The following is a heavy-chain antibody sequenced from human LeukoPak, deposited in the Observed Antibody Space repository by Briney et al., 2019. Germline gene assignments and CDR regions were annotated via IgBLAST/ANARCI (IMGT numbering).Heavy chain of an antibody. CDR1: GFTFSDYE. Sequence: PGGSLRLSCAASGFTFSDYEMNWVRQAPGKGLEWLSYISSGGYTADYADSVKGRFTISRDNAKNSVYLQMHSLRAEDTGLYHCARSKRDIVATIGYWGQGTLVAVSS. J-gene: IGHJ4*02. CDR2: ISSGGYTA. V-gene: IGHV3-48*03. D-gene: IGHD5-12*01. CDR3: ARSKRDIVATIGY.